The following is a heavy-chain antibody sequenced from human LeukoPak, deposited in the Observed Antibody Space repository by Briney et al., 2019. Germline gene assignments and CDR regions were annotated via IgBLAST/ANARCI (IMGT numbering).Heavy chain of an antibody. CDR1: GFTFTDYY. D-gene: IGHD3-10*01. V-gene: IGHV1-2*02. CDR3: ARDVGKYYLFNH. CDR2: INPKSGVA. Sequence: ASVKVSCKASGFTFTDYYIHWVRQAPGQGLEWMGWINPKSGVANYAQKFQGRVTMTRDTSISTAYMELGSLRSDDPAVYFCARDVGKYYLFNHWGQGTLVTVSS. J-gene: IGHJ4*01.